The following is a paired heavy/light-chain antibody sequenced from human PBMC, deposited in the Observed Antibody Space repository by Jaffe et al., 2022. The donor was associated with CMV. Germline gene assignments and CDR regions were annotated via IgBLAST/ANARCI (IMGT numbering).Light chain of an antibody. CDR1: QSVLYSSNNKNY. Sequence: DIVMTQSPDSLAVSLGERATINCKSSQSVLYSSNNKNYLAWYQQKPGQPPKLLIYWASTRESGVPDRFSGSGSGTDFTLTISSLQAEDVAVYYCQQYYSTPMTFGQGTKVEIK. CDR3: QQYYSTPMT. J-gene: IGKJ1*01. V-gene: IGKV4-1*01. CDR2: WAS.
Heavy chain of an antibody. CDR1: GFTFSSYA. Sequence: EVQLLESGGGLVQPGGSLRLSCAASGFTFSSYAMSWVRQAPGKGLEWVSAISGSGGSTYYADSVKGRFTISRDNSKNTLYLQMNSLRAEDTAVYYCAKDRFAGVFATVPNNGDYVPDAFDIWGQGTMVTVSS. CDR3: AKDRFAGVFATVPNNGDYVPDAFDI. D-gene: IGHD4-17*01. J-gene: IGHJ3*02. V-gene: IGHV3-23*01. CDR2: ISGSGGST.